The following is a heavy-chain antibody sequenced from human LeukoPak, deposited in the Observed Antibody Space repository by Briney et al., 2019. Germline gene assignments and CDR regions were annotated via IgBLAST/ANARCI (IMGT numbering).Heavy chain of an antibody. D-gene: IGHD3-10*01. V-gene: IGHV3-23*01. J-gene: IGHJ4*02. CDR3: AKVRVSYGSGSYYYFDY. CDR2: ISGSGGST. CDR1: GFTFSSYA. Sequence: GGSLRLSCAASGFTFSSYAMSWVRQAPGKGLEWVSAISGSGGSTYYADSVKGRFTISRDNSKNTLYLQMNSLRAEDTAVYYCAKVRVSYGSGSYYYFDYWGQGTLVTVSS.